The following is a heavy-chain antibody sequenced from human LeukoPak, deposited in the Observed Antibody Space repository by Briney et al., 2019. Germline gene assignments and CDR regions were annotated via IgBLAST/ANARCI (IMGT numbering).Heavy chain of an antibody. CDR3: ASSVSSRWAIIDY. CDR1: GYTFTGYY. V-gene: IGHV1-2*02. D-gene: IGHD6-13*01. CDR2: INPNSGGT. J-gene: IGHJ4*02. Sequence: GASVKVSCKASGYTFTGYYMHWVRQAPGQGLEWLGWINPNSGGTNYAQKFQGRVTMTRDTSITTAYMELSRLSSDDTAVYYCASSVSSRWAIIDYWGQGTLVTVSS.